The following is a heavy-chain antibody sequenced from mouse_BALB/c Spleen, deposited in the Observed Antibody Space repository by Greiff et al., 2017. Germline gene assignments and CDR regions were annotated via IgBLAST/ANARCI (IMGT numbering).Heavy chain of an antibody. V-gene: IGHV1-18*01. CDR1: GYTFTDYN. CDR2: INPNNGGT. CDR3: ARYDYDPWFAY. J-gene: IGHJ3*01. D-gene: IGHD2-4*01. Sequence: VQLKQSGPELVKPGASVKIPCKASGYTFTDYNMDWVKQSHGKSLEWIGDINPNNGGTIYNQKFKGKSKLTVDKSSSTAYMELRSLTSEDTAVYYCARYDYDPWFAYWGQGTLVTVSA.